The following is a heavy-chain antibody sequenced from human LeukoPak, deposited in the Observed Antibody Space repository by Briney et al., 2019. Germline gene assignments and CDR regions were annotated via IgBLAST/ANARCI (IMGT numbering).Heavy chain of an antibody. Sequence: PGGSLRLSCAASGFTFSSYGMHWVRRAPGKGLEWVAVISYDGSNKYYADSVKGRFTISRDNSKNTLYLQMNSLRAEDTAVYYCAKFRGAAALTFFDYWGQGTLVTVSS. V-gene: IGHV3-30*18. CDR1: GFTFSSYG. CDR3: AKFRGAAALTFFDY. J-gene: IGHJ4*02. D-gene: IGHD2-2*01. CDR2: ISYDGSNK.